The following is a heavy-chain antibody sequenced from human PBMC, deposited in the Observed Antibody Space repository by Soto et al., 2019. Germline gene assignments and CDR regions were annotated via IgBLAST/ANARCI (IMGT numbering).Heavy chain of an antibody. CDR2: ISSSGSHI. Sequence: EVQLVESGGGLVKPGGSLRLSCAASGFNIKTDSMNWIRQAPGKGLEWVAAISSSGSHIYYADAVKGRFTISRDNANSAVFLQMNSLRAEDTGVYYCTRDESASSSSWHDYWGQGTLVTVSS. V-gene: IGHV3-21*03. J-gene: IGHJ4*02. D-gene: IGHD6-19*01. CDR1: GFNIKTDS. CDR3: TRDESASSSSWHDY.